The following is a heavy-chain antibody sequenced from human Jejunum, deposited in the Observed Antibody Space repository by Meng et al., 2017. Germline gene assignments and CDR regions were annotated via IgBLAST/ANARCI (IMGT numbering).Heavy chain of an antibody. Sequence: GESLKISCAASGFIFSDYPMHWVRQAPGKGPEYVSTISSDGGSTYYANSVKGKFSISRDNIKNMVYLQMGSLRAEDTAVYYCARGSGSIYSGSYSWGQGTLVTVSS. V-gene: IGHV3-64*01. CDR3: ARGSGSIYSGSYS. CDR2: ISSDGGST. D-gene: IGHD1-26*01. CDR1: GFIFSDYP. J-gene: IGHJ4*02.